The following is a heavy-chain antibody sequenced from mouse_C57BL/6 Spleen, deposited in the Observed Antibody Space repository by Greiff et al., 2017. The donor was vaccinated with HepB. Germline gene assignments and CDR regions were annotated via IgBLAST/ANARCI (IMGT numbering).Heavy chain of an antibody. D-gene: IGHD2-1*01. J-gene: IGHJ4*01. CDR2: INPGSGGT. V-gene: IGHV1-54*01. CDR1: GYAFTNYL. CDR3: ARCNYVDAMDY. Sequence: VQLQQSGAELVRPGPSVKVSCKASGYAFTNYLIEWVKQRPGQGLEWIGVINPGSGGTNYNEKFKGKATLTADKSSSTAYMQLSSLTSEDSAVYFCARCNYVDAMDYWGQGTSVTVSS.